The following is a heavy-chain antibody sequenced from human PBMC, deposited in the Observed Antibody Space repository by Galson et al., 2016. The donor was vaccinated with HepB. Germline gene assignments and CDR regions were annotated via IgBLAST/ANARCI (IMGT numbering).Heavy chain of an antibody. CDR2: VIPIFGTM. CDR1: GGFFTSYA. Sequence: SVKVSCKGSGGFFTSYAISWVRQAPGQGLEWMGGVIPIFGTMNYAHKFQGRVTITADRPTNTAYMEMNNLKSEDTAVYYCARGSYGYDYGFFEDWGQGTLVTVSS. V-gene: IGHV1-69*06. CDR3: ARGSYGYDYGFFED. D-gene: IGHD5-18*01. J-gene: IGHJ4*02.